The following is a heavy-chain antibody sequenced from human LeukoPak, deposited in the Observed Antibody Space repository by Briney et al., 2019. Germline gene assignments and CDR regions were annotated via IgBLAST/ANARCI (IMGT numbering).Heavy chain of an antibody. CDR2: INHSGST. D-gene: IGHD3-22*01. CDR1: GGSFSGYY. V-gene: IGHV4-34*01. J-gene: IGHJ4*02. CDR3: ARVASSGYWHYFDS. Sequence: SETLSLTCAVYGGSFSGYYWSWIRQPPGKGLEWIGEINHSGSTNYNPSLKSRVTISVDTSKNQFSLKLSSVTAADTAVYYCARVASSGYWHYFDSWGQGTLVTVSS.